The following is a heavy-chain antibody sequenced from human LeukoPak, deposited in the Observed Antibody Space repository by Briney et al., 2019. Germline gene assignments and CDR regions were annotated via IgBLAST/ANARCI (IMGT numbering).Heavy chain of an antibody. CDR1: GFTLSGYW. CDR2: LHADGIER. V-gene: IGHV3-7*01. CDR3: ARGGYSFDY. Sequence: GGSLRLSCAASGFTLSGYWMSWVRQAPGKGLEWVARLHADGIERYFVDSVIGRFTISRDNAKNSLYLQMYSLRLDDTAVYYCARGGYSFDYLGQGTLVTVSS. J-gene: IGHJ4*02. D-gene: IGHD5-12*01.